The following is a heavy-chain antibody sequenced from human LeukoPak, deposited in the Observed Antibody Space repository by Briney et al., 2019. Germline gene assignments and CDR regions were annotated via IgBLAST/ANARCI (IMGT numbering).Heavy chain of an antibody. Sequence: PGGPLRLSCAASGFTFSSYAMSWVRQAPGKGLEWVSAISGSGGSTYYADSVKGRFAISRDNSKNTLYLQMNSLRAEDTAVYYCAKSRPDIVVVVAATSFFDYWGQGTLVTVSS. D-gene: IGHD2-15*01. CDR1: GFTFSSYA. CDR2: ISGSGGST. V-gene: IGHV3-23*01. CDR3: AKSRPDIVVVVAATSFFDY. J-gene: IGHJ4*02.